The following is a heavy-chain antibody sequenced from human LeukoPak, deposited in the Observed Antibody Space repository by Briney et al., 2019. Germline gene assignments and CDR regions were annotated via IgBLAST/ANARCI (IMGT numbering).Heavy chain of an antibody. Sequence: PSETLSLTCTVSGGSISSYCWSWIRQPPGKGLEWIGDIDHRGTATYNPSLKSRLTISADASKNQFSLKLNSVTDADTAVYYCAVGITILGVAASFDSWGQGNLVIVSS. D-gene: IGHD3-3*01. CDR1: GGSISSYC. CDR3: AVGITILGVAASFDS. V-gene: IGHV4-59*12. J-gene: IGHJ4*02. CDR2: IDHRGTA.